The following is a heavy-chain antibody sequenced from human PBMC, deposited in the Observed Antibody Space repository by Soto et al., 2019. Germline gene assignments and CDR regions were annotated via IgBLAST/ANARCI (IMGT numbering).Heavy chain of an antibody. CDR2: INPSAGST. J-gene: IGHJ5*02. CDR3: VRESTPTRWFDP. CDR1: GYTFTSYY. D-gene: IGHD2-2*01. V-gene: IGHV1-46*03. Sequence: QVQLVQSGAEVKKPGASVKVSCKASGYTFTSYYMHWVRQAPGQGLEWMGEINPSAGSTSYAQKFQGRVTMTRDTSTSTVYMDLSSLRSEDTAVYYCVRESTPTRWFDPWGQGTLVTVSS.